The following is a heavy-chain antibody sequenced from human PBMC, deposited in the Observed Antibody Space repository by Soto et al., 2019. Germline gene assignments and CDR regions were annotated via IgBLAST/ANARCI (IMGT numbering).Heavy chain of an antibody. CDR2: INSDGSST. Sequence: GGSLRLSCAASGFTFSSYWMHWVRQAPGKGLVWVSRINSDGSSTSYADSVKGRFTISRDNAKNTLYLQMNSLRAEDTAVYYCARVHSILVFYDYWGQGTLVTVSS. CDR3: ARVHSILVFYDY. CDR1: GFTFSSYW. J-gene: IGHJ4*02. D-gene: IGHD3-9*01. V-gene: IGHV3-74*01.